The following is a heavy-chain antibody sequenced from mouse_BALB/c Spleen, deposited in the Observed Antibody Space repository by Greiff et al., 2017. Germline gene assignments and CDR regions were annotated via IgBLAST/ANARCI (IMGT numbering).Heavy chain of an antibody. CDR2: IWGGGST. J-gene: IGHJ4*01. D-gene: IGHD1-1*01. V-gene: IGHV2-6-5*01. Sequence: VQLVESGPGLVAPSQSLSITCTVSGFSLTDYGVSWIRQPPGKGLEWLGVIWGGGSTYYNSALKSRLSISKDNSKSQVFLKMNSLQTDDTAMYYCAKPITTVVADYAMDYWGQGTSVTVSS. CDR3: AKPITTVVADYAMDY. CDR1: GFSLTDYG.